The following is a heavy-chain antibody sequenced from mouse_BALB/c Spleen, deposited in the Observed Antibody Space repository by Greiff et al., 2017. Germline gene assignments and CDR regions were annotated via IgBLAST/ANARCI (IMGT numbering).Heavy chain of an antibody. CDR1: GYSITSDYA. V-gene: IGHV3-2*02. CDR3: ARDGSPLDAMDY. J-gene: IGHJ4*01. Sequence: EVKLLESGPGLVKPSQSLSLTCTVTGYSITSDYAWNWIRQFPGNKLEWMGYISYSGSTSYNPSLKSRISITRDTSKNQFFLQLNSVTTEDTATYYCARDGSPLDAMDYWGQGTSVTVSS. D-gene: IGHD1-1*01. CDR2: ISYSGST.